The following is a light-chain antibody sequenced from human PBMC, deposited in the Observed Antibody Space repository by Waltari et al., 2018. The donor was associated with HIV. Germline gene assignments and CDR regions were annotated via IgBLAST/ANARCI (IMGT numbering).Light chain of an antibody. CDR1: GSNIGTYS. J-gene: IGLJ2*01. Sequence: QSVVTQPPSASGTPGQRVTISCSGSGSNIGTYSVNWYQHFPGTAPKLLIYMNDQAPSGFPGRFSGSQSVTSASPAISGLQYDDEADYYGAVWDDSRGGAVFGGGTKLTVL. CDR2: MND. CDR3: AVWDDSRGGAV. V-gene: IGLV1-47*01.